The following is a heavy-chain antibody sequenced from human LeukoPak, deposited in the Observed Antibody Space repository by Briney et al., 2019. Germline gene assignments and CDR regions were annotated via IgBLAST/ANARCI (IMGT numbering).Heavy chain of an antibody. CDR3: ARDPLRRFDY. CDR2: IKEDGSEK. CDR1: GFTFSTYW. Sequence: GGSLRLSCAASGFTFSTYWMYWVRQAPGKGREWVADIKEDGSEKYYVDSVQGRFTISRDTAKNSLYLQMNSLRAEDTAIYYCARDPLRRFDYWGQGTLVTVSS. J-gene: IGHJ4*02. V-gene: IGHV3-7*01.